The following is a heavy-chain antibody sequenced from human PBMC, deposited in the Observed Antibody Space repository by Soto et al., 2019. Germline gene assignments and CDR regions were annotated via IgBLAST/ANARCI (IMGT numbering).Heavy chain of an antibody. J-gene: IGHJ3*02. Sequence: SETLSLTCTVSGDSIGTYYWSLIRQPPGKGLEWIGYIYYSGSTNYNPSLKSRVTISVDTSKNQFSLKLNSVTAADTAVYYCARHLWVGTSWYLGAFDIWGQGTMVTVSS. V-gene: IGHV4-59*08. CDR2: IYYSGST. CDR3: ARHLWVGTSWYLGAFDI. D-gene: IGHD6-13*01. CDR1: GDSIGTYY.